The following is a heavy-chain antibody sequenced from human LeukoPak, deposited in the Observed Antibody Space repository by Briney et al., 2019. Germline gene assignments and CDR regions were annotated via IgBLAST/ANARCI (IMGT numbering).Heavy chain of an antibody. CDR1: GGSFSGYY. CDR2: INEGGST. V-gene: IGHV4-34*01. J-gene: IGHJ4*02. Sequence: PSETLSLTCAVYGGSFSGYYWSWIRQAPGKGLEWIGEINEGGSTNDNPSLESRISISVDTSKNQVSLTLTSLTAADTAVYYCARAPVGYSFGYRGTHFDYWGQGILVTVSS. CDR3: ARAPVGYSFGYRGTHFDY. D-gene: IGHD5-18*01.